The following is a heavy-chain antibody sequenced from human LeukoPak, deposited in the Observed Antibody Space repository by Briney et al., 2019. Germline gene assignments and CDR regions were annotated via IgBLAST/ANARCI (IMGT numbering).Heavy chain of an antibody. V-gene: IGHV3-7*01. CDR3: ARVGSSWYFDY. D-gene: IGHD6-13*01. Sequence: GGSLRLSCAASGFTLSSYWMSWVRQAAGKGRGWVANIKQDGSEKYYVDSVKGRFTISRDNAKNSLYLQMNSLRAEDTAVYYCARVGSSWYFDYWGQGTLVTVSS. J-gene: IGHJ4*02. CDR2: IKQDGSEK. CDR1: GFTLSSYW.